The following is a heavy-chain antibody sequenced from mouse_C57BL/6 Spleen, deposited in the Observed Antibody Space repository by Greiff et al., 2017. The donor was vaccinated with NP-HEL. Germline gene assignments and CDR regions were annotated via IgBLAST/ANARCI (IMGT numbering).Heavy chain of an antibody. D-gene: IGHD2-3*01. CDR1: GFNIKDDY. CDR2: IDPENGDT. V-gene: IGHV14-4*01. CDR3: TTDGKRRAWFAY. Sequence: VQLQQSGAELVRPGASVKLSCTASGFNIKDDYMHWVKQRPEQGLEWIGWIDPENGDTEYASKFQGKATITADTSSNTAYLQLSSLTSEDTAVYYCTTDGKRRAWFAYWGQGTLVTVSA. J-gene: IGHJ3*01.